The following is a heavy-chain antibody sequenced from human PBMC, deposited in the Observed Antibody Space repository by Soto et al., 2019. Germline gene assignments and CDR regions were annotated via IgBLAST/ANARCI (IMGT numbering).Heavy chain of an antibody. V-gene: IGHV3-7*01. CDR1: GFTFSSFW. CDR2: IKEDGSEK. CDR3: ASGGGWLTDY. D-gene: IGHD3-16*01. Sequence: EVQLVESGGGLVQPGGSLRLSCAASGFTFSSFWMSWVRQAPGKGLEWVATIKEDGSEKYYVGSVKGRFTVSRDNGKNSLYLQMNSLRAEDSAVYYCASGGGWLTDYWGQGTLVTVSS. J-gene: IGHJ4*02.